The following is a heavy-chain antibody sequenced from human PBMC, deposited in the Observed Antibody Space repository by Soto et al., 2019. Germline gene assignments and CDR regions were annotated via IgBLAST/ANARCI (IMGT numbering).Heavy chain of an antibody. J-gene: IGHJ4*02. Sequence: ASVKVSCKACGYTFTDYYMHWVRQAPGQGREWMGWINPNSGGTNYAQKFQGRVTMTRDTSISTAYMELSRLRSDDTAVYYCARVPGLVAESANRRGFDYLGQGTLVTVSS. CDR3: ARVPGLVAESANRRGFDY. D-gene: IGHD2-15*01. CDR1: GYTFTDYY. CDR2: INPNSGGT. V-gene: IGHV1-2*02.